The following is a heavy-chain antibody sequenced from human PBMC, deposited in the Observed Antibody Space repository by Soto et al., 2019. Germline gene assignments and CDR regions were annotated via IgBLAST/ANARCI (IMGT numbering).Heavy chain of an antibody. V-gene: IGHV5-51*01. Sequence: PGESLKSSCKGSGYSFTSYWIGWVRQMPGKGLEWMGIIYPGDSDTRYSPSFQGQVTISADKSISTAYLQWSSLKASDTAMYYCATTPTGTTLALAFDIWGQGTMVTVSS. CDR2: IYPGDSDT. CDR3: ATTPTGTTLALAFDI. CDR1: GYSFTSYW. J-gene: IGHJ3*02. D-gene: IGHD1-1*01.